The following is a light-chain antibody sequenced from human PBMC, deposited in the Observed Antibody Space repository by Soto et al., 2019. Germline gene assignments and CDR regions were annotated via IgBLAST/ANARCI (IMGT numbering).Light chain of an antibody. Sequence: EIVLSQSPGTLSLSPGERATLSCRASQTVTRNYLAWHQQKPGQTPRLLVYGASTRATGIPARISGSGSGTEFTLTISSLQSEDFAVYYCQQYGSSGTFGQGTKVDIK. CDR1: QTVTRNY. J-gene: IGKJ1*01. CDR2: GAS. V-gene: IGKV3-20*01. CDR3: QQYGSSGT.